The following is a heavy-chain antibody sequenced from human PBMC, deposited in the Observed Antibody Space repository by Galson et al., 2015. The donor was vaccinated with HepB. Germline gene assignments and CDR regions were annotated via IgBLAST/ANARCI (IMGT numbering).Heavy chain of an antibody. CDR1: GVTFSNYA. CDR2: IIPLFASV. D-gene: IGHD3-22*01. CDR3: ARQHDSSGFYPY. J-gene: IGHJ4*02. V-gene: IGHV1-69*13. Sequence: SVKVSCKASGVTFSNYAISWLRQAPGQGLEWMGGIIPLFASVNYAQKLQGRVTITADESTSTTYMELSSLRSEDTALYYCARQHDSSGFYPYWGQGTLVTVSP.